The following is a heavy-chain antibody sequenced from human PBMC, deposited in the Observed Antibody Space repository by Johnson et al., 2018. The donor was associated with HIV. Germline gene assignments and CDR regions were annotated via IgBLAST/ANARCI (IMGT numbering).Heavy chain of an antibody. V-gene: IGHV3-9*01. D-gene: IGHD3-22*01. Sequence: LVESGGGLVKPGGSLRLSCAASGFTFDDYGMSWVRQAPGKGLEWVSGISWNSGSIGYADSVKGRFTISRANAKNSLYLQMNSLRAEDTALYYCARSVGYYDSSGYYYVDAFDNWGQGTMVTVSS. J-gene: IGHJ3*02. CDR1: GFTFDDYG. CDR3: ARSVGYYDSSGYYYVDAFDN. CDR2: ISWNSGSI.